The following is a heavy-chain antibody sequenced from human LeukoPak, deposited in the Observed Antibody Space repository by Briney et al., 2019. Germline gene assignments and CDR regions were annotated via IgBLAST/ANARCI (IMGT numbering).Heavy chain of an antibody. D-gene: IGHD3-22*01. V-gene: IGHV5-51*01. CDR3: VRPPGSSGYYSS. Sequence: ESLKISCKGSGYSFTNYWIGWVRQMPGRGLEWMGTIYPGDSDTRYGPSFQGQVTISADKSISTAYLQWSTLKASDTAIYYCVRPPGSSGYYSSWGQGTLVTVSS. CDR1: GYSFTNYW. CDR2: IYPGDSDT. J-gene: IGHJ5*02.